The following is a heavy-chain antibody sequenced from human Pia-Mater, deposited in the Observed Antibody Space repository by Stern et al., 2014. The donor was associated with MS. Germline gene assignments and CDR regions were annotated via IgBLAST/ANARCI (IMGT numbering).Heavy chain of an antibody. CDR1: GFTFSSYG. Sequence: QVQLVQSGGGVVQPGRSLRLSCAASGFTFSSYGMHWVRQAPGKGLEWVAIISYDGKNKYYADSVKGRFTISRNNSKKTLYLQMNSLRAEDTAVYHCAKETEYYGLDVWGQGTTVTVS. CDR3: AKETEYYGLDV. D-gene: IGHD1-14*01. J-gene: IGHJ6*02. V-gene: IGHV3-30*18. CDR2: ISYDGKNK.